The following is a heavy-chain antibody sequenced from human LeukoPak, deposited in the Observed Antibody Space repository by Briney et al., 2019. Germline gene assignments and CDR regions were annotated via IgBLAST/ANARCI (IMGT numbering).Heavy chain of an antibody. V-gene: IGHV4-59*01. CDR3: ASGYSSSYYTFDY. Sequence: SETLSLTCTVSGGSISSYYWSWIRQPPGKGLEWIGYTYYSYSGSTNYNPSLKSRVTISVDTSKNQFSLKVSSVTAADTAVYYCASGYSSSYYTFDYWGQGTLVTVSS. J-gene: IGHJ4*02. CDR2: TYYSYSGST. D-gene: IGHD6-13*01. CDR1: GGSISSYY.